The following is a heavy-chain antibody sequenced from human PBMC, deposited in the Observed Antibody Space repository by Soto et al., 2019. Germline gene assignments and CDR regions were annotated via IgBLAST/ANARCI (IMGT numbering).Heavy chain of an antibody. D-gene: IGHD1-26*01. Sequence: QVQRQQSGPGLVKPSQTLSLTCAISGDSVSTNSVAWNWLRQSPSRGLEWLGRTYYRSKWSYDYAVSVKSRITINPDTSKNQFSLQLNSVIPEDTAVYYCARGRHSGFDYWGQGTLVTVSS. CDR2: TYYRSKWSY. J-gene: IGHJ4*02. CDR1: GDSVSTNSVA. V-gene: IGHV6-1*01. CDR3: ARGRHSGFDY.